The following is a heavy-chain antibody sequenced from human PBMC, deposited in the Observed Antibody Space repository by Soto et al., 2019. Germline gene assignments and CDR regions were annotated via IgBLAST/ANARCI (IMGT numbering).Heavy chain of an antibody. CDR3: ARGKRLSDSFDL. J-gene: IGHJ5*02. CDR1: GVAINSYY. CDR2: IYSSGST. Sequence: SETLCLTCTVSGVAINSYYWTWIRQPAGKGLEWIGRIYSSGSTKYNPSLQSRVTMSLDTSKTQFSLRLTSVTAADTAVYYCARGKRLSDSFDLRCPGTLLT. V-gene: IGHV4-4*07.